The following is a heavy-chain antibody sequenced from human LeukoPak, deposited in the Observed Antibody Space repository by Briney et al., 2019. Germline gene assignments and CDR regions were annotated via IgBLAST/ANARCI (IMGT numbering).Heavy chain of an antibody. CDR1: GGSISSYY. CDR2: IYTSGST. Sequence: SETLSLTCTVSGGSISSYYWSWIRQPAGKGQEWIGRIYTSGSTNYNPSLKSRVTMSVDTSKNQFSLKLSSVTAADTAVYYCARDRGSSSSRWFDPWGQGTLVTVSS. J-gene: IGHJ5*02. V-gene: IGHV4-4*07. CDR3: ARDRGSSSSRWFDP. D-gene: IGHD6-6*01.